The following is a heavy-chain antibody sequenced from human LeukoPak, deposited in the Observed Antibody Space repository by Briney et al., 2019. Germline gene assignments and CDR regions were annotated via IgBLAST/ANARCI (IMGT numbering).Heavy chain of an antibody. CDR2: IKQDGSEK. D-gene: IGHD5-18*01. V-gene: IGHV3-7*01. J-gene: IGHJ4*02. CDR1: GFTFSSYW. Sequence: GGSLRLSCAASGFTFSSYWMSWVRQAPGKGLDGVANIKQDGSEKYYVDSVKGRFTISRDNAKNSLYLQMNSLRAEDTAVYYCARGRADTAMVYFDYWGQGTLVTVSS. CDR3: ARGRADTAMVYFDY.